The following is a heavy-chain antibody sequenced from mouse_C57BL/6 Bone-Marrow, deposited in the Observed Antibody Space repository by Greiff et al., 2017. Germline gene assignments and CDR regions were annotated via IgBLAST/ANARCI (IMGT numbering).Heavy chain of an antibody. D-gene: IGHD1-1*01. CDR2: ISYDGSN. CDR1: GYSITSGYY. CDR3: ARDYYYYGSDY. V-gene: IGHV3-6*01. J-gene: IGHJ2*01. Sequence: EVKLVESGPGLVKPSQSLSLTCSVTGYSITSGYYWNWIRQFPGNKLEWMGYISYDGSNNYNPSLKNRISITRDTSKNQFFLKLNSVTTEDTATYYCARDYYYYGSDYWGQGTTLTVSS.